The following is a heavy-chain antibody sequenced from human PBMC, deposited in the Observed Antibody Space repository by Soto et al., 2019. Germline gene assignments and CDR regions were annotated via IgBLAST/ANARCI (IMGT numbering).Heavy chain of an antibody. CDR3: AKDRSPGATTWNVY. CDR1: GFTFSSSA. Sequence: HPGGSLRLSCVVSGFTFSSSAMNWVRQAPGKGLEWVSTISGSGVSKYYADSVKGRFTISRDNSNNTVSLQMNSLRAEDAAVYYCAKDRSPGATTWNVYWGQGTLVTVSS. J-gene: IGHJ4*02. D-gene: IGHD1-26*01. V-gene: IGHV3-23*01. CDR2: ISGSGVSK.